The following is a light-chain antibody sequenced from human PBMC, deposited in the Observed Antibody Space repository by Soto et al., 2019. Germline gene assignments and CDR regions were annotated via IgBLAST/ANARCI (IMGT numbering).Light chain of an antibody. CDR1: SSDVGGYKY. CDR3: SSYTSSSTRV. V-gene: IGLV2-14*03. Sequence: QSALTQPASVSGSPGPSITLSCTGTSSDVGGYKYVSWYQQHPGKAPKLMIYDIRNRPSGVSNRFSGSKSGNTASLTISGLQAEDEADYYCSSYTSSSTRVFGTGTKLTVL. CDR2: DIR. J-gene: IGLJ1*01.